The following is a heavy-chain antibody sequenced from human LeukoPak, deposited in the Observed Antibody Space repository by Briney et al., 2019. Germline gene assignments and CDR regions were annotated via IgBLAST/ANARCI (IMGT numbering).Heavy chain of an antibody. D-gene: IGHD2-15*01. CDR2: ISSSGSTI. CDR1: GFTFSDYY. CDR3: ARDSCSGGSYPTISYFDY. V-gene: IGHV3-11*01. J-gene: IGHJ4*02. Sequence: GGSLRLSCAASGFTFSDYYMSWIRQAPGKGLKWVSYISSSGSTIYYADSVKGRFTISRDNAKNSLYLQMNSLRAEDTAVYYCARDSCSGGSYPTISYFDYWGQGTLVTVSS.